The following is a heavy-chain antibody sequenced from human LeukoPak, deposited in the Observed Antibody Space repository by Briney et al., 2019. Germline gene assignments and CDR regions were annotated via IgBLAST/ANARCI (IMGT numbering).Heavy chain of an antibody. D-gene: IGHD3-22*01. CDR1: GFTFSDYY. CDR3: ARARGYDSSGYYSP. CDR2: ISSSGSTI. Sequence: SGGSLRLSCAASGFTFSDYYMSWIRQAPGKGLEWVSYISSSGSTISYADSVKGRFTISRDNAKNSLYLQMDSLRAEDTAVYYCARARGYDSSGYYSPWGQGTLVTVSS. J-gene: IGHJ5*02. V-gene: IGHV3-11*01.